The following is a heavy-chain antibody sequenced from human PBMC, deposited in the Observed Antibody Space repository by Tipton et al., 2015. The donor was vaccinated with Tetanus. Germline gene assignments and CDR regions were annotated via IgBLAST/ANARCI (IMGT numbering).Heavy chain of an antibody. CDR2: IYYSGST. CDR3: ARSRLGPAAGNFDY. CDR1: GGSISSSSYY. Sequence: LRLSCTVSGGSISSSSYYWGWIRQPPGKGLEWIGSIYYSGSTYYNPSLKSRVTISVDTPKTQFSLKLSSVTAADTAVYYCARSRLGPAAGNFDYWGQGTLVTVSS. J-gene: IGHJ4*02. V-gene: IGHV4-39*01. D-gene: IGHD6-13*01.